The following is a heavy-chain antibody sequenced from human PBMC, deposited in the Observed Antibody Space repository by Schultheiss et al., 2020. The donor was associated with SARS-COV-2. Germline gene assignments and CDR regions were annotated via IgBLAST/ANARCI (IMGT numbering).Heavy chain of an antibody. CDR3: ASSMGRSAPDY. CDR2: IWYDGSTK. Sequence: GGSLRLSCAASGLIFSIYGMHWVRQAPGKGLEWVATIWYDGSTKYYADSVKGRFTISRDNSRNTLYLQMNSLRAEDTAVYYCASSMGRSAPDYWGQGTLVNVSS. CDR1: GLIFSIYG. V-gene: IGHV3-33*01. J-gene: IGHJ4*02. D-gene: IGHD3-10*01.